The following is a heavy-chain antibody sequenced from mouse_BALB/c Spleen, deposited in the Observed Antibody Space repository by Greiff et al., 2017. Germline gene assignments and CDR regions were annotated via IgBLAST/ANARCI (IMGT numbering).Heavy chain of an antibody. D-gene: IGHD1-1*01. CDR1: GFTFSSYA. Sequence: EVKLMESGGGLVKPGGSLKLSCAASGFTFSSYAMSWVRQTPEKRLEWVATISSGGSYTYYPDSVKGRFTISRDNAKNTLYLQMSSLRSEDTAMYYCARRDYGSSYDYWGQGTTLTVSS. V-gene: IGHV5-9-3*01. CDR2: ISSGGSYT. J-gene: IGHJ2*01. CDR3: ARRDYGSSYDY.